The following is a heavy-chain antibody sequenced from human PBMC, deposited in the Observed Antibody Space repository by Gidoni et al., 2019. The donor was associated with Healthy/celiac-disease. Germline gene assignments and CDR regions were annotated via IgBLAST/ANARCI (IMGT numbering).Heavy chain of an antibody. J-gene: IGHJ5*02. D-gene: IGHD3-10*01. CDR2: INPNNGGT. CDR1: GYTFTGYY. V-gene: IGHV1-2*06. CDR3: AALAGELLPHNWFDP. Sequence: QVQLVQSGAEVKKPGASVKVSCKASGYTFTGYYMHWVRQAPGQGLEGMGRINPNNGGTNYAQKFQGRVTMTRDTSISTAFMELSRLRSDDTAVYYCAALAGELLPHNWFDPWGQGTLVTVSS.